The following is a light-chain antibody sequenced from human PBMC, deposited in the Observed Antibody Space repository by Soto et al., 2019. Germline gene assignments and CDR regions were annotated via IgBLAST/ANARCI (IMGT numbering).Light chain of an antibody. Sequence: QSVLTQTPLASGTPGQRVTISCSGRSSNIGTNYVYWYQQLPGTAPKLLIYGNDQRPSGVPDRFSGSKSGTSASLAISGLRSEDEADYYCAAWDDSLTGVVFGGGTKLTVL. J-gene: IGLJ2*01. CDR2: GND. V-gene: IGLV1-47*02. CDR1: SSNIGTNY. CDR3: AAWDDSLTGVV.